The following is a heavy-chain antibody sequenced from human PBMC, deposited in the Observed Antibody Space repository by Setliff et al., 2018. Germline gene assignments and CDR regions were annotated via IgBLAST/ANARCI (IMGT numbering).Heavy chain of an antibody. J-gene: IGHJ4*02. V-gene: IGHV3-7*01. CDR3: TSGSTILAF. CDR2: INQNGSQK. D-gene: IGHD3-3*01. CDR1: GFTVGTSW. Sequence: GESLKLSCTASGFTVGTSWMSWVRQAPGKGLEWVANINQNGSQKFYADSVKGRFTISRDNGKNSLYLQMNSLRIEDTAMYYCTSGSTILAFWGQGSLVTVSS.